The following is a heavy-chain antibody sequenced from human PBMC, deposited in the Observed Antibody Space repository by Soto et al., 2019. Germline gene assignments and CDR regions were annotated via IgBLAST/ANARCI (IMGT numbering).Heavy chain of an antibody. D-gene: IGHD6-19*01. CDR2: ISGSGGST. V-gene: IGHV3-23*01. CDR1: GFTFSTYA. Sequence: EVQLLESGGCLVQPGGSLRLSCAASGFTFSTYAISWVRQAPGKGLEWVSAISGSGGSTYYADSVKGRFTISRDNSKNPLYLQMNSLRAEDTAVYYCAKDNGYSSGWKDYWGQGTLVTVSS. CDR3: AKDNGYSSGWKDY. J-gene: IGHJ4*02.